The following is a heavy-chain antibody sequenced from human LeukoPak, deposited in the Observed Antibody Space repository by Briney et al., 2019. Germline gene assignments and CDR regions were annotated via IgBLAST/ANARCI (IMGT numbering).Heavy chain of an antibody. Sequence: ASVKVSCKASGYTFTSYGISWVRQAPGQGLEWMGWISAYNGNTNYAQKLQGRVTMTTDTSTSTAYMELRSLRSDDTAVYYCAKDSTHYRVWDNYDTRGLSYWGQGTLVTVSS. CDR2: ISAYNGNT. J-gene: IGHJ4*02. CDR1: GYTFTSYG. CDR3: AKDSTHYRVWDNYDTRGLSY. V-gene: IGHV1-18*01. D-gene: IGHD3-22*01.